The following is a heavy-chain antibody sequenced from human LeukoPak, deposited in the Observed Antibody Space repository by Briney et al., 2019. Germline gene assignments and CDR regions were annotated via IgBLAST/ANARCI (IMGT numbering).Heavy chain of an antibody. CDR1: GGSFSSGDYY. D-gene: IGHD6-6*01. V-gene: IGHV4-31*03. J-gene: IGHJ6*02. Sequence: SETLSLTCTVSGGSFSSGDYYWSWIRQHPGKGLERIGYIYYSGSTYHNPSLRSRVTMSVDTSKNQFSLKLSSVTAADTAVYYCAREASAARTSYYGLDVWGQGTTITVSS. CDR3: AREASAARTSYYGLDV. CDR2: IYYSGST.